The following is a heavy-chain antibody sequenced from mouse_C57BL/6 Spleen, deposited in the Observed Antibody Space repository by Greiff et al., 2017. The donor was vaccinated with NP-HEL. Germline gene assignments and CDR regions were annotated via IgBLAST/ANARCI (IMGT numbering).Heavy chain of an antibody. CDR1: GYAFSSYW. CDR2: IYPGDGDT. Sequence: VQLQQSEAELVKPGASVKISCKASGYAFSSYWMNWVKQRPGKGLEWIGQIYPGDGDTNYNGKFKGKATLTADKSSSTAYMQLSSLTSEDSAVYFCARSYGSSPAWFAYWGQGTLVTVSA. V-gene: IGHV1-80*01. D-gene: IGHD1-1*01. J-gene: IGHJ3*01. CDR3: ARSYGSSPAWFAY.